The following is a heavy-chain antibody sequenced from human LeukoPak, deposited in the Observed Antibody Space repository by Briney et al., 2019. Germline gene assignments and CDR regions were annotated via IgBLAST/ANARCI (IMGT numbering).Heavy chain of an antibody. V-gene: IGHV1-69*13. D-gene: IGHD2-21*01. Sequence: SVKVSCKASGGTFSSYAISWVRQAPGQGLEWMGGIIPIFGTANYAQKFQGRVTITADESTSTAYMELSSLRSEDTAVYYCAGAGLFISGWDAFDIWGQGTMVTVSS. CDR2: IIPIFGTA. CDR1: GGTFSSYA. J-gene: IGHJ3*02. CDR3: AGAGLFISGWDAFDI.